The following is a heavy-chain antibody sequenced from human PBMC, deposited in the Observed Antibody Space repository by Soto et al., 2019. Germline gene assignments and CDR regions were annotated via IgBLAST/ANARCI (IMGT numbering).Heavy chain of an antibody. Sequence: SETLSLTCTVSGGSISSYYWSWIRQPPGKGLEWIGYIYYSGSTNYNPSLKSRVTISVDTSKNQFSLKLSSVTAADTAVYYCARYDYGDYYFDYWGQGTLVTVSS. D-gene: IGHD4-17*01. V-gene: IGHV4-59*08. CDR3: ARYDYGDYYFDY. CDR2: IYYSGST. J-gene: IGHJ4*02. CDR1: GGSISSYY.